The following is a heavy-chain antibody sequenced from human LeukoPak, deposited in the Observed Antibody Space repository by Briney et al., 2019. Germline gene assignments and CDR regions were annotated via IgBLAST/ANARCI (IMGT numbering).Heavy chain of an antibody. J-gene: IGHJ4*02. Sequence: SETLSLTCTVSGGSISSYYWSWIRQPPGKGLEWIGSIYYSGSTYYNPSLKSRVTISVDTSKNQFSLKLSSVTAADTAVYYCARHDLGGSGYYLYYFDYWGQGTLVTVSS. CDR2: IYYSGST. D-gene: IGHD3-22*01. CDR3: ARHDLGGSGYYLYYFDY. V-gene: IGHV4-59*05. CDR1: GGSISSYY.